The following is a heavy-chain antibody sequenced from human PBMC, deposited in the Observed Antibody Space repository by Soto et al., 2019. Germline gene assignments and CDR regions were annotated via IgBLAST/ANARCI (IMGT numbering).Heavy chain of an antibody. V-gene: IGHV4-39*01. CDR1: VGSINSSSYF. CDR3: ERHSRSGSRNRLEQ. Sequence: SETLSLTCSVSVGSINSSSYFWGWVRQPPGKGLEWIGSIYYSGSTYYNPSLRSRVTISVDTSKNQFSLKLSSVTAADTAVLYCERHSRSGSRNRLEQWGQGQLGTVSS. CDR2: IYYSGST. J-gene: IGHJ4*02. D-gene: IGHD6-19*01.